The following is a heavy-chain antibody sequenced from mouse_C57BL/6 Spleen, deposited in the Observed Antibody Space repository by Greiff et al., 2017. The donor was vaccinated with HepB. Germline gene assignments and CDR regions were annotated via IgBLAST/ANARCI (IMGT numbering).Heavy chain of an antibody. Sequence: QVQLKESGAELAKPGASVKLSCKASGYTFTSYWMHWVKQRPGQGLEWIGYINPSSGYTKYNQKFKDKATLTADKSSSTAYMQLSSLTYEDSAVYYCADDYDEKYFDVWGTGTTVTVSS. V-gene: IGHV1-7*01. CDR2: INPSSGYT. CDR1: GYTFTSYW. D-gene: IGHD2-4*01. J-gene: IGHJ1*03. CDR3: ADDYDEKYFDV.